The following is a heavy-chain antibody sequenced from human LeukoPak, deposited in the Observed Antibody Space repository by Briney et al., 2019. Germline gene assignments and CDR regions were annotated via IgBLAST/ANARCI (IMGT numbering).Heavy chain of an antibody. CDR3: ARDRVVVVPAANLGDHQRQNNWFDP. J-gene: IGHJ5*02. D-gene: IGHD2-2*01. CDR2: ISAYNGNT. V-gene: IGHV1-18*04. CDR1: GYSFTGYY. Sequence: ASVKVSCKASGYSFTGYYMHWVRQAPGQGLEWMGWISAYNGNTNYAQKLQGRVTMTTDTSTSTAYMELRSLRSDDTAVYYCARDRVVVVPAANLGDHQRQNNWFDPWGQGTLVTVSS.